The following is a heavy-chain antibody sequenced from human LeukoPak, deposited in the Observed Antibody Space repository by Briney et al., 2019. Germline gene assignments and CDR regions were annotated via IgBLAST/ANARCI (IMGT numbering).Heavy chain of an antibody. Sequence: GGSLRLSCAGFGFNFDEHALHWVRQAPGKGLEWVSGISWDGRSIGYAASVKGRFTISRDNARNSLYLQMNSLRPDDTVLYYCAKDMDAWIPTGRGMDVWGKGTTVTVSS. V-gene: IGHV3-9*01. J-gene: IGHJ6*03. CDR1: GFNFDEHA. CDR2: ISWDGRSI. D-gene: IGHD5-18*01. CDR3: AKDMDAWIPTGRGMDV.